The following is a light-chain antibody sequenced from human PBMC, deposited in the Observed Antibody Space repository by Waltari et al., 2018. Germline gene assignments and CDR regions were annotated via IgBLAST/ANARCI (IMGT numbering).Light chain of an antibody. CDR1: NIGSKS. J-gene: IGLJ2*01. CDR2: DGS. CDR3: QVWDSGSGHPHVV. Sequence: SYVLTQPPSVSVAPGQTASITCGGDNIGSKSVHWYQQKAGQAPVLVVHDGSERPSGIPERLSGSNAGNTATLTISRVEAGDEADFYCQVWDSGSGHPHVVFGGGTRLTVL. V-gene: IGLV3-21*02.